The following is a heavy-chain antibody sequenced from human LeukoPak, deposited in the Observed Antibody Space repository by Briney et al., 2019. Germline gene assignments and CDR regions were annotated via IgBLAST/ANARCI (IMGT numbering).Heavy chain of an antibody. CDR2: ISGSGGST. CDR1: GFTFSSYA. J-gene: IGHJ3*02. Sequence: GGSLRLSCAASGFTFSSYAMSWVRQAPGKGLEWVSAISGSGGSTYYADSVKGRFTISRDNAKNSLYLQMNSLRAEDTAVYYCASNQYYYDSSGIPAGAFDIWGQGTMVTVSS. V-gene: IGHV3-23*01. D-gene: IGHD3-22*01. CDR3: ASNQYYYDSSGIPAGAFDI.